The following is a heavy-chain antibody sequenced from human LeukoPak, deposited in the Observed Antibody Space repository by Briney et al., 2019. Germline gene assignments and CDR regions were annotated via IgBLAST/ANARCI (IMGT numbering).Heavy chain of an antibody. V-gene: IGHV1-58*01. CDR1: GFTFTSSA. Sequence: SVKVSCKASGFTFTSSAVQWVRQARGQRLEWIGWIVVGSGNTNYAQKFQERVTITRDMSTSTAYMELSSLRFEDTAVNYCAAEGISRGYYYYGMDVWGKGTTVTVSS. CDR3: AAEGISRGYYYYGMDV. CDR2: IVVGSGNT. J-gene: IGHJ6*04. D-gene: IGHD2/OR15-2a*01.